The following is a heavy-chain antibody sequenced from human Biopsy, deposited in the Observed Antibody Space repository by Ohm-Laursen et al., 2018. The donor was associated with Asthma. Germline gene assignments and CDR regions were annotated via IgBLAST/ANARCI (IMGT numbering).Heavy chain of an antibody. Sequence: SSVKVSCKASGDSFSNYAISWVRQAPGQGLEWMGWISVYNGNTKVAQKLQGRVTMITDTSTSTAYMELRSLRSDDTAVHLCARAVDYSHYYGIDVWGQGTTVTVS. J-gene: IGHJ6*02. CDR2: ISVYNGNT. CDR3: ARAVDYSHYYGIDV. D-gene: IGHD3-10*01. V-gene: IGHV1-18*01. CDR1: GDSFSNYA.